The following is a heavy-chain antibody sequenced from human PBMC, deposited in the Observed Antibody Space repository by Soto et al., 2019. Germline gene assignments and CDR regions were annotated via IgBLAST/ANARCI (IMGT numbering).Heavy chain of an antibody. CDR2: IYDGGTT. J-gene: IGHJ4*02. V-gene: IGHV4-30-4*01. D-gene: IGHD7-27*01. CDR1: GGSITGAAYC. Sequence: QVQLQESGPRLVSPSQTLSLTCTVSGGSITGAAYCWSWSRQSPDKGLEWIGHIYDGGTTYSSPSLKGRVTISADTSETQFSLKLNSVSAADTAVYYCARGPSGDKVDYWGQGIQVTVSS. CDR3: ARGPSGDKVDY.